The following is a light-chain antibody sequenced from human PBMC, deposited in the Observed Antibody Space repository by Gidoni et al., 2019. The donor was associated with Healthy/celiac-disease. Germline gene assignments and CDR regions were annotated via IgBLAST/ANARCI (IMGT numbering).Light chain of an antibody. V-gene: IGKV3-11*01. CDR1: QSVSSY. CDR3: QQRSNWLT. CDR2: DAS. J-gene: IGKJ4*01. Sequence: VLTLSPATLSLSPGEIATLSCRASQSVSSYLAWYQQKPGQAPRLLIYDASNRATGIPARFSGSGSGTDFTLTISSLEPEDFAVYYCQQRSNWLTFGGGTKVEIK.